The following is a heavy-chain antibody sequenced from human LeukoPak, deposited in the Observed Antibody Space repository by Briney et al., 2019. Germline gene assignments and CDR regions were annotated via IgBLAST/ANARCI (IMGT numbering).Heavy chain of an antibody. D-gene: IGHD3-9*01. V-gene: IGHV3-30*02. CDR2: IRYDGSNK. Sequence: GGSLRLSCVGSQFTFSRYGMHWDRQAPGKGLEWVAFIRYDGSNKYYADSVKGRFTISRDNSKNTLFLQMDSLRVEETGVYYCATDQPYKGRDRDILTGKYDYWGQGILVTVSS. CDR3: ATDQPYKGRDRDILTGKYDY. J-gene: IGHJ4*02. CDR1: QFTFSRYG.